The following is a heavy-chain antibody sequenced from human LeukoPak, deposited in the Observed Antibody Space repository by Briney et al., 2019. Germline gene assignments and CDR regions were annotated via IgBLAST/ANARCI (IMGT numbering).Heavy chain of an antibody. CDR1: VYTFTGYY. J-gene: IGHJ3*02. CDR3: ARSPPPAGSGSFHI. Sequence: ASVKVSCKASVYTFTGYYMHWVRQAPGQGLEWMGWINPKNGGTNYAQKFQGRVTMTRDTSITTSYMDLSRLTSDDTAAYYCARSPPPAGSGSFHIWGQGTMVTVSS. CDR2: INPKNGGT. D-gene: IGHD6-19*01. V-gene: IGHV1-2*02.